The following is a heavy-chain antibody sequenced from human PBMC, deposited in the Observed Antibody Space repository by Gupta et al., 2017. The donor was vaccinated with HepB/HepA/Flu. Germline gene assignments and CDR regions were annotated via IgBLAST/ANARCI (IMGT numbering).Heavy chain of an antibody. D-gene: IGHD3-22*01. Sequence: EVLLVESGGGLVKPGGSLRLSCVVSGLTFSGYSMSWVRQAPGKGLEWVFYISIRGANIYYADSVKGRFTISRDNAKNSLYLQMNSLRVEDTAIYYGATDYDGGDWGLGNLGTVSS. CDR1: GLTFSGYS. V-gene: IGHV3-21*01. CDR3: ATDYDGGD. CDR2: ISIRGANI. J-gene: IGHJ4*02.